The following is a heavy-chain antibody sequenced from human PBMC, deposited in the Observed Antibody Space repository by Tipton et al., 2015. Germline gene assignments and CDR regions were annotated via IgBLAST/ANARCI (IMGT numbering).Heavy chain of an antibody. V-gene: IGHV3-72*01. CDR1: GFTFSDRY. CDR3: ARARGRHGGLFDS. CDR2: SRNKANSYTA. D-gene: IGHD4-23*01. J-gene: IGHJ4*02. Sequence: SLRLSCAASGFTFSDRYMDWVRQAPGKGLEWVGRSRNKANSYTAEYAASVTGRFTISRDDSKNALYLQMNSLKSEDTAVYYCARARGRHGGLFDSWGQGILVTVSS.